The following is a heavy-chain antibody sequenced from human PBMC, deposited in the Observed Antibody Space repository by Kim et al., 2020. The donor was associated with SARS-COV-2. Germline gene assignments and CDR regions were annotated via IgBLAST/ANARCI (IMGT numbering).Heavy chain of an antibody. V-gene: IGHV3-73*01. CDR1: GFTFSGSA. CDR2: IRSKANSYAT. D-gene: IGHD3-10*01. CDR3: TARPSPGGLVRGVHYYGMDV. J-gene: IGHJ6*02. Sequence: GGSLRLSCAASGFTFSGSAMHWVRQASGKGLEWVGRIRSKANSYATAYAASVKGRFTISRDDSKNTAYLQMNSLKTEDTAVYYCTARPSPGGLVRGVHYYGMDVWGQGTTVTVSS.